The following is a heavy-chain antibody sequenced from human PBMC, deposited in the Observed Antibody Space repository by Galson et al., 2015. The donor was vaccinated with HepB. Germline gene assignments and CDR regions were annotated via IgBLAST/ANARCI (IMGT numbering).Heavy chain of an antibody. J-gene: IGHJ4*02. CDR3: ARDPKGYSSFDY. Sequence: SLRLSCAASGFTVSSNYMSWVRQAPGKGLEWVSVIYSGGSTYYADSVKGRFTISRDNSKNTLYLQMNSLRAEDTAVYYCARDPKGYSSFDYWGQGTLVTVSS. CDR2: IYSGGST. CDR1: GFTVSSNY. D-gene: IGHD5-18*01. V-gene: IGHV3-66*01.